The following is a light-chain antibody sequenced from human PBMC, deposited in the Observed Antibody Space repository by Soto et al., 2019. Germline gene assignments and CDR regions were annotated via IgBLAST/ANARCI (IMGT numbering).Light chain of an antibody. CDR1: QGIGNY. CDR3: QQANSFPLT. CDR2: TSS. Sequence: DIQMPQYPSAMSAPVGDRVTITCRASQGIGNYLAWYQQKPGKVPKLLIYTSSTLQSGVPSRFSGSGSGTDFTLTISSLQPEDFATYYCQQANSFPLTFGQRTRLAIK. J-gene: IGKJ5*01. V-gene: IGKV1-27*01.